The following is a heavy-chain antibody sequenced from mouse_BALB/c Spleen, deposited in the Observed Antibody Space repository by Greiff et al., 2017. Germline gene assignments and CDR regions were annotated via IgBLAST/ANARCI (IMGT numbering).Heavy chain of an antibody. Sequence: EVKLVESGGGLVKPGGSLKLSCAASGFTFSSYAMSWVRQTPEKRLEWVATISSGGSYTYYPDSVKGRFTISRDNAKNTLYLQMSSLRSEDTAMYYCARQGNWDDAYWGQGTLVTVSA. V-gene: IGHV5-9-3*01. CDR3: ARQGNWDDAY. CDR1: GFTFSSYA. CDR2: ISSGGSYT. J-gene: IGHJ3*01. D-gene: IGHD4-1*01.